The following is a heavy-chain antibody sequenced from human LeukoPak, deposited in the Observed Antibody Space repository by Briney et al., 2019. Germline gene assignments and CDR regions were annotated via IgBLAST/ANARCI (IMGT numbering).Heavy chain of an antibody. CDR3: ARGAQTAPADYYYYGMDV. J-gene: IGHJ6*02. CDR1: GFTFSSYA. Sequence: GRSLRLSCAASGFTFSSYAMHWVRQAPGKGLEWVAVISYDGSNKYYADSVKGRFTISRDNSKNALYLHMNSLRAEDTAVYYCARGAQTAPADYYYYGMDVWGQGTTVTVSS. CDR2: ISYDGSNK. D-gene: IGHD4/OR15-4a*01. V-gene: IGHV3-30-3*01.